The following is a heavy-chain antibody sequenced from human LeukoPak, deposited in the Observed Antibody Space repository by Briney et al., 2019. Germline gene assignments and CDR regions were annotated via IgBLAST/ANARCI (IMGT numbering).Heavy chain of an antibody. D-gene: IGHD2-2*01. Sequence: SETQSLTCTASGGSISSSSYYWGWIRQPPGKGLEWIGEINHSGSTNYNPSLKSRVTISVDTSKNQFSLKLSSVTAADTAVYYCARGRYCSSTSCYHSSDYWGQGTLVTVSS. CDR2: INHSGST. CDR3: ARGRYCSSTSCYHSSDY. V-gene: IGHV4-39*07. CDR1: GGSISSSSYY. J-gene: IGHJ4*02.